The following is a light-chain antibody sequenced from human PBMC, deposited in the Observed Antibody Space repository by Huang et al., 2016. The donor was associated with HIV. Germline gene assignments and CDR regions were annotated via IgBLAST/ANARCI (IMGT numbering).Light chain of an antibody. J-gene: IGKJ1*01. CDR2: DAS. V-gene: IGKV3-15*01. Sequence: EIVMTQSPATLSVSPGERATLSCRASQSVSDNLAWYQQKPGQAPRLLIYDASTRATGVPARFSGSGSVTEFTLTISSLQSEDLSLYYCQQYNNWLGTFGQGTKVEIK. CDR1: QSVSDN. CDR3: QQYNNWLGT.